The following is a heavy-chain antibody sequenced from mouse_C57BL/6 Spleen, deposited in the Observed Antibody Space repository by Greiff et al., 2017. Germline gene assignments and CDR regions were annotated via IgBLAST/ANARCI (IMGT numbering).Heavy chain of an antibody. CDR3: ARSGAAQTSYYFDY. J-gene: IGHJ2*01. CDR2: IYPGSGNT. D-gene: IGHD3-2*02. Sequence: QVQLQQSGAELVRPGASVKLSCKASGYTFTDYYINWVKQRPGQGLEWIARIYPGSGNTYYNEKLKGKATLTAEKSSSTAYMQLSSLTSEDSAVYFCARSGAAQTSYYFDYWGQGTTLTVSS. CDR1: GYTFTDYY. V-gene: IGHV1-76*01.